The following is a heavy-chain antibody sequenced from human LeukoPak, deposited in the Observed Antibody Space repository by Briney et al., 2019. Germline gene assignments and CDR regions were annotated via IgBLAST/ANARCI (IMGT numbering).Heavy chain of an antibody. D-gene: IGHD2-21*01. CDR3: AKSLFQLRDYFDY. V-gene: IGHV3-23*01. CDR2: ISGSGGST. J-gene: IGHJ4*02. Sequence: GGSLRHSCAASGFTFSSYAMSWVRQAPGKGLEWVSAISGSGGSTYYADSVKGRFTISRDNSKNTLYLQMNSLRAEDTAVYYCAKSLFQLRDYFDYWGQGTLVTVSS. CDR1: GFTFSSYA.